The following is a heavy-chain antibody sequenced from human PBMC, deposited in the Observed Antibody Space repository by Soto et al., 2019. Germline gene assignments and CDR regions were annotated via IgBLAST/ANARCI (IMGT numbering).Heavy chain of an antibody. D-gene: IGHD2-8*01. CDR2: IHYTGST. V-gene: IGHV4-30-4*01. Sequence: QVQLQESGPGLVKPSQTLSLTCTVSGGSISGGDYYWTWIRQPPGKGLEWLGYIHYTGSTYYNPSLQSRLNISVAASKNQFPLKLSSVTAADTAVYYCARHPMTHCTNGVCYIDFQYYYGMDVWGQGTTVTVSS. CDR3: ARHPMTHCTNGVCYIDFQYYYGMDV. CDR1: GGSISGGDYY. J-gene: IGHJ6*02.